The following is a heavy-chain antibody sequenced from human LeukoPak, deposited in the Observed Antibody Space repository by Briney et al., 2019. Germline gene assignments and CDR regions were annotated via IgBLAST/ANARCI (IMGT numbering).Heavy chain of an antibody. V-gene: IGHV3-23*01. J-gene: IGHJ5*01. CDR3: AKESTVTPGNVNWFDF. CDR1: GFTFSDYY. D-gene: IGHD4-17*01. Sequence: GGSLRLSCAASGFTFSDYYMSWIRQAPGKGLEWVSTISGSGGDTYYADSVKGRFTISRDNSKNKMNLQMKSLRAEDTAVYYCAKESTVTPGNVNWFDFWGQGTLVTVSS. CDR2: ISGSGGDT.